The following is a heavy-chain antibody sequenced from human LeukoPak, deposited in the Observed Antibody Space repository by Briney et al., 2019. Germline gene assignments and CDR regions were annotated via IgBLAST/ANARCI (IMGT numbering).Heavy chain of an antibody. CDR1: GGSISSGGYY. CDR2: FYYSGST. D-gene: IGHD3-22*01. J-gene: IGHJ4*02. V-gene: IGHV4-31*03. Sequence: PSETLSLTCTVSGGSISSGGYYWSWIRQHPGKGLEWIGYFYYSGSTYYNPSLKSRVTISVDTSKNQFSLKLSSVTAADTAVYYCARGGSSGNNLGRARYYFDYWGQGTLVTVSS. CDR3: ARGGSSGNNLGRARYYFDY.